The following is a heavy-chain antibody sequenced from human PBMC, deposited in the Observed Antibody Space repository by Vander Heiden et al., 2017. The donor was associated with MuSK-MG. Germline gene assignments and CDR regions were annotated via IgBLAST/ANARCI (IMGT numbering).Heavy chain of an antibody. CDR3: AKDGVPAAGDSSSWYSYYYYYYMDV. CDR2: ISYDGSNK. Sequence: QVQLVESGGGVVQPGRSLRLSCAASGFTFSSYGMHWVRQAPGKGLEWVTVISYDGSNKYYADSVKGRFTISRDNSKNTLYLQMNSLRAEDTAVYYCAKDGVPAAGDSSSWYSYYYYYYMDVWGKGTTVTVSS. CDR1: GFTFSSYG. D-gene: IGHD6-13*01. V-gene: IGHV3-30*18. J-gene: IGHJ6*03.